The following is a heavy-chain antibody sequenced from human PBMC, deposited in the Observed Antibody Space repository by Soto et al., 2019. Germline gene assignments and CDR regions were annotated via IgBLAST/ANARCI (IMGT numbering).Heavy chain of an antibody. V-gene: IGHV3-30*18. Sequence: GGSLRLSCAASGFTFSSYGMHWVRQAPGKGLEWVAVISYDGSNKYYADSVKGRFTISRDNSKNTLYLQMNSLRAEDTAVYYCAKDKGQWLANYFDYWGQGTLVTVSS. D-gene: IGHD6-19*01. CDR2: ISYDGSNK. CDR3: AKDKGQWLANYFDY. J-gene: IGHJ4*02. CDR1: GFTFSSYG.